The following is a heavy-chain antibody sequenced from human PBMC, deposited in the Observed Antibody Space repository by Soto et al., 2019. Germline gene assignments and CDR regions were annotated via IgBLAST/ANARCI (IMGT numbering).Heavy chain of an antibody. J-gene: IGHJ5*02. CDR1: GFSFSSHG. V-gene: IGHV3-33*01. CDR3: ARDLSYGSMDIDP. D-gene: IGHD5-18*01. Sequence: QVQLVESGGGVVQPGGSLRLSCATSGFSFSSHGFHWVRQAPGKGLEWVADIWSDGSKRYYADSVKGRFTISRDDAMKTLYLQMNSLRVEYTAVYFCARDLSYGSMDIDPRGQGTLVTVSS. CDR2: IWSDGSKR.